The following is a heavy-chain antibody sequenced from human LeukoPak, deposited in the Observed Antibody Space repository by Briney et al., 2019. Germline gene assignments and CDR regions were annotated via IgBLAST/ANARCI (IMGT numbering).Heavy chain of an antibody. Sequence: GGSLRLSCAASGFTFSSYAMSWVRQAPGKGLEWVSVISASGGSTYYADSVEGRFTIPRDNSKNTVYLQMNSLSAEDTDVYYCAKDRSSGWDSYYFDYWGQGTLVTVSS. V-gene: IGHV3-23*01. CDR2: ISASGGST. CDR1: GFTFSSYA. CDR3: AKDRSSGWDSYYFDY. J-gene: IGHJ4*02. D-gene: IGHD6-19*01.